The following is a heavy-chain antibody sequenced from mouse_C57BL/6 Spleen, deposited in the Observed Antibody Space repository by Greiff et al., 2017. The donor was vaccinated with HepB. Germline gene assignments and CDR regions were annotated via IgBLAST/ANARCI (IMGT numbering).Heavy chain of an antibody. CDR1: GYAFSSYW. CDR3: ARSTVATSWDY. D-gene: IGHD1-1*01. J-gene: IGHJ2*01. CDR2: IYPGDGDT. Sequence: VQLQQSGAELVKPGASVKISCKASGYAFSSYWMNWVKQRPGKGLEWIGQIYPGDGDTNYNGKFKGKATLTADKSSSTAYMHLSSLTSEDSAVYCCARSTVATSWDYWGQGTTLTVSS. V-gene: IGHV1-80*01.